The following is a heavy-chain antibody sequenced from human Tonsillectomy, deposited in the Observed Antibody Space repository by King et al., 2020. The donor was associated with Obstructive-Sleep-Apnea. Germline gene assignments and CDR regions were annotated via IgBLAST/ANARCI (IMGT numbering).Heavy chain of an antibody. D-gene: IGHD2-15*01. V-gene: IGHV1-18*04. CDR3: ARDIVVVVAATEGFDY. CDR1: GYTFTSYG. J-gene: IGHJ4*02. Sequence: QLVQSGAEVKNPGASVKVSCKASGYTFTSYGISWVRQAPGQGLEWMGWISAYSGNTNYAQKLQGRVTMTTDTSTSTAYMDLRSLRSDDTAVYFCARDIVVVVAATEGFDYWGQGTLVTVSS. CDR2: ISAYSGNT.